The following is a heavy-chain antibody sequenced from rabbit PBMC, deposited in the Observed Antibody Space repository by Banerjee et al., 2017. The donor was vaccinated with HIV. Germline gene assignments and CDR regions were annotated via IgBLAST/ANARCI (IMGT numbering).Heavy chain of an antibody. CDR2: IAGGSSGST. Sequence: QSLEESGGDLVKPGASLTLTCTASGFSFSSTDYMCWVRQAPGKGLEWIACIAGGSSGSTYYASWAKGRFTISKTSSTTVTLQGASLTAADTATYFCARDLAGVIGWNFNLWGPGTLVTVS. CDR3: ARDLAGVIGWNFNL. V-gene: IGHV1S40*01. J-gene: IGHJ4*01. D-gene: IGHD4-1*01. CDR1: GFSFSSTDY.